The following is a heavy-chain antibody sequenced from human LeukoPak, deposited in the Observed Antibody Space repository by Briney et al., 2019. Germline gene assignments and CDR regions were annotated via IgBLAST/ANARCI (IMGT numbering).Heavy chain of an antibody. CDR3: AKDKDPWKSTSISDFDY. CDR2: IRYDGSNK. J-gene: IGHJ4*02. Sequence: PGGSLRLSCAASGFTFSTCGMHWVRQAPGTGLEWVAFIRYDGSNKYYADSVKGRFTISRDNSKNTLYLQMNSLRAEDTAVYFCAKDKDPWKSTSISDFDYWGQGTLVTVSS. V-gene: IGHV3-30*02. CDR1: GFTFSTCG. D-gene: IGHD1-1*01.